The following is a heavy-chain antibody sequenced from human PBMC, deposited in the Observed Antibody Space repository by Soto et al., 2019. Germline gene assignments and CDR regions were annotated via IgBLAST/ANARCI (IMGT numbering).Heavy chain of an antibody. Sequence: GGSLRLSCAASGFTFSSYWMSWVRQAPGKGLEWVAVISYDGSNKYYADSVKGRFTISRDNSKNTLYLQMNSLRAEDTAVYYCAKSTLGRIVVVITDYFDYWGQGTLVTVSS. CDR1: GFTFSSYW. J-gene: IGHJ4*02. D-gene: IGHD3-22*01. CDR3: AKSTLGRIVVVITDYFDY. CDR2: ISYDGSNK. V-gene: IGHV3-30*18.